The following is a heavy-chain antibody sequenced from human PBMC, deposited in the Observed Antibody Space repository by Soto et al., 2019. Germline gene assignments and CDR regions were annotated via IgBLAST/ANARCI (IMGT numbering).Heavy chain of an antibody. V-gene: IGHV3-23*01. CDR1: GITFSSNA. J-gene: IGHJ4*02. D-gene: IGHD3-10*01. CDR2: ISGSGGST. Sequence: EVQLLESGGGLIQPGGSLRFSCAVSGITFSSNAMSWVRQAPGKGLEWVSAISGSGGSTDYAESVKGRFTISRDNSKNTLYLQMNSLRAEDTAVYYCAKKWYGSGNYYSKDLFEYWGQGTLVTVSS. CDR3: AKKWYGSGNYYSKDLFEY.